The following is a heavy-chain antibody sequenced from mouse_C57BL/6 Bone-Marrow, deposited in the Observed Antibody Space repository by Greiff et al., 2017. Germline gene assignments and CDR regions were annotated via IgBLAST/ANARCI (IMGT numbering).Heavy chain of an antibody. J-gene: IGHJ4*01. CDR2: IYPTDSET. CDR3: ARRGLFYAMDY. CDR1: GYTFTSYW. Sequence: QVQLQQSGAELVRPGSSVKLSCKASGYTFTSYWLDWVKQRPGQGLEWIGNIYPTDSETHYNQKFKDKATLTVDKSSSTAYMQLSSLTSEDSAVYYCARRGLFYAMDYWGQGTSVTVSS. V-gene: IGHV1-61*01. D-gene: IGHD1-1*02.